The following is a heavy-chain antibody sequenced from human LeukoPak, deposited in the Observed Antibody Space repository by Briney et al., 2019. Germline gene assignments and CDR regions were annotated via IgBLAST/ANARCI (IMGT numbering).Heavy chain of an antibody. CDR2: ISHSGST. D-gene: IGHD7-27*01. CDR3: ARIPLGRGLSYYFDY. V-gene: IGHV4-30-2*01. CDR1: GGSISSGGYS. J-gene: IGHJ4*02. Sequence: PSETLSLTCAVSGGSISSGGYSWGWIRQPPGKGLEWIGYISHSGSTYYNPSLKSRVTISGDRSKNQFSLKLSSVTAADTAVYYCARIPLGRGLSYYFDYWGQGTLVTVSS.